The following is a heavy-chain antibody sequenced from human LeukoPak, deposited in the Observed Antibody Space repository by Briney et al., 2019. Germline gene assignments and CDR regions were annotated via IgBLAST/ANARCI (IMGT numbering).Heavy chain of an antibody. Sequence: PGRSLRLSCAASGFTFEDYAMHWVRQAPGKSLEWVSGISWNSGKIVYADSVKGRFAISRDNAKNSLLLQMNSLRVGDTAFYYCVKDYYRSAFYSFFDKWGQGSLVTVSS. CDR3: VKDYYRSAFYSFFDK. J-gene: IGHJ4*02. CDR1: GFTFEDYA. V-gene: IGHV3-9*01. CDR2: ISWNSGKI. D-gene: IGHD2-21*01.